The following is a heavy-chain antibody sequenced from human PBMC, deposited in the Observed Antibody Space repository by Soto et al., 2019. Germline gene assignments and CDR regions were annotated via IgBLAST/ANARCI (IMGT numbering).Heavy chain of an antibody. CDR1: GYRFSNYD. CDR3: ARSEGWALNCFDS. CDR2: VNPNSANT. V-gene: IGHV1-8*01. Sequence: ASVKVSCKASGYRFSNYDMNWVRQAPGQGLEWMGWVNPNSANTGYAQKFRGRLTLTRNTSITTAYMELSSLTSEDTAVYYCARSEGWALNCFDSWGKGPWVTVS. D-gene: IGHD6-19*01. J-gene: IGHJ5*01.